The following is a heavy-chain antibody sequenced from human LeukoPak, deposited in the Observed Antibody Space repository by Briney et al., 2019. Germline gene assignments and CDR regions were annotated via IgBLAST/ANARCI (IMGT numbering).Heavy chain of an antibody. CDR1: GGTFSSYA. CDR3: AREPPVYCSSTSRYNDPFDP. J-gene: IGHJ5*02. Sequence: LVKVSCKASGGTFSSYAISWVRQAPGQGLEWMGGIIPIFGTANYAQKFQGRLTITADESTSTAYMELSSLRSEDTAVYYCAREPPVYCSSTSRYNDPFDPWGQGTLVTVSS. CDR2: IIPIFGTA. D-gene: IGHD2-2*02. V-gene: IGHV1-69*13.